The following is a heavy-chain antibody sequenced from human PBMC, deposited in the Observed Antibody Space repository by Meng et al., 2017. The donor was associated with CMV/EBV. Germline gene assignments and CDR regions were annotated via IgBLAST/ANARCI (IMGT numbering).Heavy chain of an antibody. CDR1: GFTFSSYG. V-gene: IGHV3-30*02. CDR2: IRYDGSNK. D-gene: IGHD3-10*01. Sequence: GGSLRLSCAASGFTFSSYGMHWVRQAPGKGLEWVAFIRYDGSNKYYADSVKGRFTISRDNSKNTLYLQMNSLRAEDTAVYYCARDTDWDLLWFGEYLDYWGQGTLVTVSS. CDR3: ARDTDWDLLWFGEYLDY. J-gene: IGHJ4*02.